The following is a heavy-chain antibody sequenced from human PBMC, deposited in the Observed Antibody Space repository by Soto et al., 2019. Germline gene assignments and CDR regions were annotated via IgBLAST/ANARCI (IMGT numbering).Heavy chain of an antibody. D-gene: IGHD3-3*01. CDR3: ARDRGGSLRFLAWLFDY. CDR1: GFTFSSYA. Sequence: GGSLRLSCAASGFTFSSYAMHWVRQAPGKGLEYVSAISSNGGSTYYANSVKGRFTISRDNSKNTLYLQMGSLRAEDMAVYYCARDRGGSLRFLAWLFDYWGQGTLATVSS. CDR2: ISSNGGST. J-gene: IGHJ4*02. V-gene: IGHV3-64*01.